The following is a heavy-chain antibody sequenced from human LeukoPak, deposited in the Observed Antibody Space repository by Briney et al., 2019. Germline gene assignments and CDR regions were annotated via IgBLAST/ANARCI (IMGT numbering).Heavy chain of an antibody. CDR2: ISAYNGNT. CDR1: GYTFTSYG. V-gene: IGHV1-18*01. Sequence: ASVKVSCKASGYTFTSYGISWVRQAPGQGLEWMGWISAYNGNTNYAQKLQGRVTMTTDTSTSTAYMELRSLRSDDTAVYYCVRESHYYDSSGYQGMDYWGQGTLVTVSS. J-gene: IGHJ4*02. D-gene: IGHD3-22*01. CDR3: VRESHYYDSSGYQGMDY.